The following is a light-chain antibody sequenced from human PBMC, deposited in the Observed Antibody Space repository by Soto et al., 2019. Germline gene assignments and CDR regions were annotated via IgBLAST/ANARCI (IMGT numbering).Light chain of an antibody. Sequence: QSALTQPASVSGSPGQSITISCTGTSSDVGGYNYVPWYQQHPGKAPKLMIYEVSNRPSGVSNRFSGSKSGNTASLTISGLQAEDEADYYCSSYTSTNTQVFGTGTKVTVL. J-gene: IGLJ1*01. CDR3: SSYTSTNTQV. CDR1: SSDVGGYNY. V-gene: IGLV2-14*01. CDR2: EVS.